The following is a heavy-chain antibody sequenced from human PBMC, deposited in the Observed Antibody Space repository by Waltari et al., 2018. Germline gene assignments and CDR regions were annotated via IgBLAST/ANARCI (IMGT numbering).Heavy chain of an antibody. V-gene: IGHV4-34*01. J-gene: IGHJ5*02. CDR1: GGSFSGYY. Sequence: QVQLQQWGAGLLKPSETLSLTCAVYGGSFSGYYWSWIRQPPGKGLEWIGEIKHSGRTNYNPSLKSRVTISVDTSKNQFSLKLSSVTAADTAVYYCARGVAGIVVVPAGNWFDPWGQGTLVTVSS. CDR3: ARGVAGIVVVPAGNWFDP. CDR2: IKHSGRT. D-gene: IGHD2-2*01.